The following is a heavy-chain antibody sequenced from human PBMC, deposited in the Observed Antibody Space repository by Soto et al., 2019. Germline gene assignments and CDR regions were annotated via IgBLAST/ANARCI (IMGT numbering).Heavy chain of an antibody. Sequence: EVQLVESGGGLIQPGRSLRLSCAAFGFTFSDHYMDWVRQAPGKGLEWVCRIRNKRNSYTTEYAASVKGRFTISRDDSQNSLFLQMNSLKTEDTAVYYCSRAGILTTPYYLDYRGQGTLVTVSS. CDR2: IRNKRNSYTT. V-gene: IGHV3-72*01. J-gene: IGHJ4*01. CDR3: SRAGILTTPYYLDY. CDR1: GFTFSDHY. D-gene: IGHD4-4*01.